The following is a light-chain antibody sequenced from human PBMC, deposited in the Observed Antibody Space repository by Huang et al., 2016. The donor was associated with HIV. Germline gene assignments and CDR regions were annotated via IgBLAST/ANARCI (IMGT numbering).Light chain of an antibody. CDR3: LQYNDWWM. CDR1: ESVGTN. Sequence: EILMTQSPANLSVSPGEGATLSCRASESVGTNLAWFQQKPGQAPRLLIYSASTRVKGCPVRFSVSVSGTEFTLTISSLQSEDFAVYYCLQYNDWWMFGRGTKVEIK. J-gene: IGKJ4*02. V-gene: IGKV3-15*01. CDR2: SAS.